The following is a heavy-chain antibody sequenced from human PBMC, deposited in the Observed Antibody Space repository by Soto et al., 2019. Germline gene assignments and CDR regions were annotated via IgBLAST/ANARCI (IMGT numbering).Heavy chain of an antibody. Sequence: GGSLSLPCAASGFTFSNYWMSWVRQAPGKGLEWVANIKQDGSEKYYVDSVKGRFTISRDNAKNSLYLQLNSLRAEDTAVYYCAPHSSSTQYWGQGALVTVSS. CDR3: APHSSSTQY. V-gene: IGHV3-7*05. CDR2: IKQDGSEK. J-gene: IGHJ4*02. D-gene: IGHD6-6*01. CDR1: GFTFSNYW.